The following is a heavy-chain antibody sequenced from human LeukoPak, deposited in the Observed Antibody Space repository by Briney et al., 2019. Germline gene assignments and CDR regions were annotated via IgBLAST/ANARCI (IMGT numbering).Heavy chain of an antibody. CDR2: ISWNSGSV. D-gene: IGHD5-18*01. J-gene: IGHJ4*02. Sequence: GRSLRLSCAASGFTFDDYAMHWVRQAPGKGLEWVSGISWNSGSVDYADSVKGRFTISRDNAKNSLYLQMNSLRAEDTALYYCVKVSGYTYGYFDYWGQGTLVTVSS. V-gene: IGHV3-9*01. CDR3: VKVSGYTYGYFDY. CDR1: GFTFDDYA.